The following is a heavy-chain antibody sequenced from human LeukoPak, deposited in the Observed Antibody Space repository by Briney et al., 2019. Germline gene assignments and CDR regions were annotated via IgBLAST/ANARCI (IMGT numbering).Heavy chain of an antibody. J-gene: IGHJ4*02. V-gene: IGHV3-7*01. CDR2: IKQDGSEK. CDR3: ATSAAGFDY. D-gene: IGHD6-13*01. Sequence: PGGSLRLSCAASGFTFSSYWMSRVRQAPGKGLEWVANIKQDGSEKYYVDSVKGRFTISRDNAKNSLYLQMNSLRDEDTALYYCATSAAGFDYWGQGTLVTVSS. CDR1: GFTFSSYW.